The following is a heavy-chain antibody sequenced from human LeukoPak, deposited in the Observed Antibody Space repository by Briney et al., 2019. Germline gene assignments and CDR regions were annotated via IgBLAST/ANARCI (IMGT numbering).Heavy chain of an antibody. Sequence: ASVKVSCEASGYTFTSYGISWVRQAPGQGLEWMGWISAYNGNTNYAQKLQGRVTMTTDTSTSTAYMELRSLRSDDTAVYYCARDWDDYSIFYYYGMDVWGQGTTVTVSS. D-gene: IGHD4-11*01. V-gene: IGHV1-18*01. CDR1: GYTFTSYG. J-gene: IGHJ6*02. CDR3: ARDWDDYSIFYYYGMDV. CDR2: ISAYNGNT.